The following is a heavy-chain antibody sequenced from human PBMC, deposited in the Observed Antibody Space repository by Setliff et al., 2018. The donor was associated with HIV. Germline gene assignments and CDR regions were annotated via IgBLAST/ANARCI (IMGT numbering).Heavy chain of an antibody. D-gene: IGHD3-3*01. CDR1: GGSIGSHY. J-gene: IGHJ6*03. Sequence: PSETLSLTCTVSGGSIGSHYWSWIRQPPGKGLEWIGHIYTSGSTNYNPSLKSRVTMSVGTSKNQFSLKLSSVTAADTAVYYCARCYYNFWSGYPLDYMDVWGKGTTVTVSS. CDR3: ARCYYNFWSGYPLDYMDV. V-gene: IGHV4-4*08. CDR2: IYTSGST.